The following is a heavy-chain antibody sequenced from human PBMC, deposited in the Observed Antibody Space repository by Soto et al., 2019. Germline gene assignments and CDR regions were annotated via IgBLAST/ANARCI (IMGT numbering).Heavy chain of an antibody. J-gene: IGHJ6*02. CDR3: ARSGGHSYYYYGLDV. Sequence: QVQLVQSGAEGKKPGSSVKVSCKASGGTFSSYAFSWVRQAPGQGLEWMGGIIPVYGTANYAEKFQGRVTITADESTTTAHMELSSLRSEDTALYYCARSGGHSYYYYGLDVWGLGTTVTVSS. V-gene: IGHV1-69*01. D-gene: IGHD2-15*01. CDR2: IIPVYGTA. CDR1: GGTFSSYA.